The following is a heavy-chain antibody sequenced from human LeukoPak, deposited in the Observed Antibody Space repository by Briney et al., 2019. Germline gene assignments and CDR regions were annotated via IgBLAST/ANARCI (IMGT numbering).Heavy chain of an antibody. CDR2: ISSCSSYI. Sequence: GGSLRLSCAASGFTFSNYTMNWVRQAPGKGLEWVSFISSCSSYIYYADSLKGRFTISRDNAKNSLYLQMNSLRAEDTAVYYCAAYSREWGQGTLVTVSS. CDR3: AAYSRE. D-gene: IGHD5-18*01. CDR1: GFTFSNYT. V-gene: IGHV3-21*01. J-gene: IGHJ4*02.